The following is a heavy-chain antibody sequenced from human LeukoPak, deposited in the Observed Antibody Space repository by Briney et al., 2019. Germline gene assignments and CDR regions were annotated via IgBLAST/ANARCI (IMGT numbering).Heavy chain of an antibody. CDR3: ARDPALFYCSGGSCYSGFDY. CDR1: GFTFSSYS. D-gene: IGHD2-15*01. Sequence: KTGGSLRLSCAASGFTFSSYSMNWVRQAPGKGLEWVSSISSSSSYIYYADSVEGRFTISRDNAKNSLYLQMNSLRAEDTAVYYCARDPALFYCSGGSCYSGFDYWGQGTLVTVSS. CDR2: ISSSSSYI. V-gene: IGHV3-21*01. J-gene: IGHJ4*02.